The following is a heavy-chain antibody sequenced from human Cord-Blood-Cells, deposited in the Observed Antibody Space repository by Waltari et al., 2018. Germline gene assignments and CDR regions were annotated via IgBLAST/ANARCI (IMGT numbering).Heavy chain of an antibody. J-gene: IGHJ3*02. CDR1: GFTFSSYG. CDR2: ISYDGSNK. Sequence: QVQLVESGGGVVQPGRSLRLSCAASGFTFSSYGMPWVRQAPGKGLEWVAVISYDGSNKYYADSVKGRFTISRDNSKNTLYLQMNSLRAEDTAVYYCAKTNWNDFAFDIWGQGTMVTVSS. V-gene: IGHV3-30*18. CDR3: AKTNWNDFAFDI. D-gene: IGHD1-20*01.